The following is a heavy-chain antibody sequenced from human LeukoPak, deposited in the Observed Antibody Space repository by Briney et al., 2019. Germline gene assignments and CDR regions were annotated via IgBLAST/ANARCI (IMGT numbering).Heavy chain of an antibody. CDR1: GGTFSSYA. V-gene: IGHV1-69*05. J-gene: IGHJ4*02. CDR2: IIPIFGTA. Sequence: SVKVSCKASGGTFSSYAISWVRQAPGQGLEWMGGIIPIFGTANYAQKFQGRATITTDESTSTAYMELSSLRSEDTAVYYCARDDKFGIAVAGLDYWGQGTLVTVSS. D-gene: IGHD6-19*01. CDR3: ARDDKFGIAVAGLDY.